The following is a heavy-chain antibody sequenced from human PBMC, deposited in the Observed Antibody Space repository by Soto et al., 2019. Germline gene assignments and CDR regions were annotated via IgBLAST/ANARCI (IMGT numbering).Heavy chain of an antibody. D-gene: IGHD6-13*01. J-gene: IGHJ4*02. V-gene: IGHV4-34*01. Sequence: QVQLQQWGAGLLKPSETLSLTCAVYGGSFSGYYWSWIRQPPGKGLEWIGEINHSGSTNYNPSLKRRVTISVDTSKNQFSLKLSSVTAADTAVYYCARAGVAAAGTFNYWGQGTLVTVSS. CDR3: ARAGVAAAGTFNY. CDR2: INHSGST. CDR1: GGSFSGYY.